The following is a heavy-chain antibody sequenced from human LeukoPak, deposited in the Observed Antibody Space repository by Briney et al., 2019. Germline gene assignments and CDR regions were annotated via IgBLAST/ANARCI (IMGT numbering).Heavy chain of an antibody. CDR2: ITGSGGNT. J-gene: IGHJ6*02. CDR3: AKAASSSWPSYYYGMDV. V-gene: IGHV3-23*01. D-gene: IGHD6-13*01. CDR1: GFIFSSYS. Sequence: PGGSLRLSCAASGFIFSSYSMSWVRQAPGRGLEWVSVITGSGGNTYYADSVKGRFTISKDNSKNTVYLQMSSLRVDDTAVYYCAKAASSSWPSYYYGMDVWGQGTTVTVPS.